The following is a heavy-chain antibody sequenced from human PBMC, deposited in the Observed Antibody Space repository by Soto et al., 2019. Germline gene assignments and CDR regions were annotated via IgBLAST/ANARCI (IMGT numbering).Heavy chain of an antibody. CDR2: IYYSGST. D-gene: IGHD6-13*01. CDR1: GGSISSYY. Sequence: QVQLQESGPGLVKPSETLSLTCTVSGGSISSYYWSWIRQPPGKGLEWIGYIYYSGSTNYNPSLKGRVTMSVDTDKNLFSLKLSSVTAADTAVYYCARDAPYSSSWFKLDYWGQGTLVTVSS. CDR3: ARDAPYSSSWFKLDY. J-gene: IGHJ4*02. V-gene: IGHV4-59*01.